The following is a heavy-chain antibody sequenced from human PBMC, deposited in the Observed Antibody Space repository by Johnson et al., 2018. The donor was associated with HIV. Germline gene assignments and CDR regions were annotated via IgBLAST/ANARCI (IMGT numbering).Heavy chain of an antibody. D-gene: IGHD2-2*01. CDR2: ISYDGSNN. CDR3: AREGGDCSSTSCYQDAFDI. V-gene: IGHV3-30*04. CDR1: GFTFSSYA. Sequence: QVQLVESGGGVVQPGRSLRLSCAASGFTFSSYAMHWVRQAPGKGLEWVAVISYDGSNNSYPDSAKGRFTISLDNSKNTLYLQMNSLRAEDTAVYYCAREGGDCSSTSCYQDAFDIWGQGTMVTVSS. J-gene: IGHJ3*02.